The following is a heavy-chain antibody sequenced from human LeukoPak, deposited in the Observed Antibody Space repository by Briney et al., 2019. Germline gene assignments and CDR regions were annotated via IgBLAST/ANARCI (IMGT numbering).Heavy chain of an antibody. D-gene: IGHD3-22*01. V-gene: IGHV3-23*01. CDR2: VSGSGGST. Sequence: PGGSLRLSCAASGFTFSSYAMTWVRQAPGKGLEWVSTVSGSGGSTYYADSVKGRFTISRDNSKNTLYLQMNSLRAEDTALYYCAKDKKYYDSTGSPYYYYGMDVWGQGTTVTVYS. CDR3: AKDKKYYDSTGSPYYYYGMDV. J-gene: IGHJ6*02. CDR1: GFTFSSYA.